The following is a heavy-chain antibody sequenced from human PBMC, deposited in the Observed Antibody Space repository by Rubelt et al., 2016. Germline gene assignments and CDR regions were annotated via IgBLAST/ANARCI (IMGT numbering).Heavy chain of an antibody. J-gene: IGHJ6*02. CDR2: IYYSGGT. V-gene: IGHV4-59*08. CDR3: ARQGPERGDRRCRDV. D-gene: IGHD3-10*01. CDR1: GGSITYYY. Sequence: GLVKPSETLSLTCTVSGGSITYYYWSWIRQPPGKGLEWIGHIYYSGGTNYNPSLKSRVPISVDTSKNQFSLKLSSLAAADTAVYYCARQGPERGDRRCRDVWGQGTTVTVSS.